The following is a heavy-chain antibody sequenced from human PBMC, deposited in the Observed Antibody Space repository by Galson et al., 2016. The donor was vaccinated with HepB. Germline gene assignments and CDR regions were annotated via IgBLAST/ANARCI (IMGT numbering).Heavy chain of an antibody. CDR2: ISSSSRTK. D-gene: IGHD4-23*01. J-gene: IGHJ4*02. CDR1: GFSISTYS. CDR3: AKELFEGVHTTVVTAIHY. Sequence: SLRLSCAASGFSISTYSMNWVRQAPGKGLEWVSYISSSSRTKYYADSVKGRFTSSRDNSKSTLFLQMNTLRAEDTAVYYCAKELFEGVHTTVVTAIHYWGQGTLVTVSS. V-gene: IGHV3-48*01.